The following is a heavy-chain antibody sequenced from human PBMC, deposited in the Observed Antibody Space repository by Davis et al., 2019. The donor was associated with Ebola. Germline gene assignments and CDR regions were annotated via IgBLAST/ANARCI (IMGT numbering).Heavy chain of an antibody. V-gene: IGHV1-69*13. J-gene: IGHJ4*02. CDR1: GYTFTTYH. D-gene: IGHD3-22*01. Sequence: SVKVSCKASGYTFTTYHIHWVRQAPGQGLEWMGGIIPIFGTANYAQRFQGRVTITADESRTTAYMELSSLRSEDTAVYYCAKDRYYDNNPLYYESECWGQGTLVTVSS. CDR3: AKDRYYDNNPLYYESEC. CDR2: IIPIFGTA.